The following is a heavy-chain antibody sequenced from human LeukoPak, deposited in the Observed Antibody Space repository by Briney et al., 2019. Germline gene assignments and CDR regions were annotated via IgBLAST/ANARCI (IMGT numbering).Heavy chain of an antibody. CDR3: AKSNGYGLVDI. V-gene: IGHV4-34*01. CDR2: INHSGST. J-gene: IGHJ3*02. D-gene: IGHD3-10*01. CDR1: GGSFSGYY. Sequence: SETLSLTCAVYGGSFSGYYWSWIRQPPGKGLEWIGEINHSGSTNYNPSLRSRVTISLDMSRNQFSLKLNSVTAADTAVYYCAKSNGYGLVDIWGQGTMVTVSS.